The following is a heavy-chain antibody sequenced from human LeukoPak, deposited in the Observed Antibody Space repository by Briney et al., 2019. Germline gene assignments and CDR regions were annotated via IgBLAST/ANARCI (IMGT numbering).Heavy chain of an antibody. CDR3: AKRTGVASSGLDC. V-gene: IGHV3-30*18. CDR2: TSSDGSSK. J-gene: IGHJ4*02. CDR1: GFTFSTYD. Sequence: GGSLRLSCAASGFTFSTYDMHWVRQAPGKGLEWVAGTSSDGSSKYYTDSVKGRFTVSRDNSKNTLFLQMSSLRAEDAAVYYCAKRTGVASSGLDCWGQGTLFTVSS. D-gene: IGHD1-14*01.